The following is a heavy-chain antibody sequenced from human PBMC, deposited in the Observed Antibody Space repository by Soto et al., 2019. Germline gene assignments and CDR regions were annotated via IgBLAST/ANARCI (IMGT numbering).Heavy chain of an antibody. Sequence: QVQLVQSGAEEKKPGASVKVSCKASGYTFTSYAMHWVRQAPGQRLEWMGWINAGNGNTKYSQKFQGKVTITRDTXAXTXXMELSSQRSEDTAIYNCARTLYDILTGSGCNWFDPWGPGTLVTVSS. CDR1: GYTFTSYA. CDR2: INAGNGNT. V-gene: IGHV1-3*05. D-gene: IGHD3-9*01. CDR3: ARTLYDILTGSGCNWFDP. J-gene: IGHJ5*02.